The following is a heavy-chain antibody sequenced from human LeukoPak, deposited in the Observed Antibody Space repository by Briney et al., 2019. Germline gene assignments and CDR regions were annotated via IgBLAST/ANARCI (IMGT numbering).Heavy chain of an antibody. CDR3: ATAGCTDGICYLDY. CDR2: TIGSGGST. V-gene: IGHV3-23*01. D-gene: IGHD2-8*01. CDR1: GFTFSSYA. J-gene: IGHJ4*02. Sequence: GGSLRLSCAGSGFTFSSYAMTWVRQAPGKGLEWVYGTIGSGGSTYYADSVNGRFTMSRDNSKNTLYLQMNSLRAEDTAVYYCATAGCTDGICYLDYWGQGTLVTVSS.